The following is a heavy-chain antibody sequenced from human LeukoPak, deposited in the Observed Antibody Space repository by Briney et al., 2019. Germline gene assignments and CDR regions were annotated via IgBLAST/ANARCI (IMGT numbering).Heavy chain of an antibody. J-gene: IGHJ4*02. CDR1: GGSFSGYY. Sequence: SETLSLTCAVYGGSFSGYYWSWIRQPPGKGLEWIGEINHSGSTNYNPSLKSRVTISVDTSNNQFSLKLSSVTAADTAMYYCARPLIAGVTDDYWGQGTLVTVSS. CDR2: INHSGST. V-gene: IGHV4-34*01. D-gene: IGHD1-26*01. CDR3: ARPLIAGVTDDY.